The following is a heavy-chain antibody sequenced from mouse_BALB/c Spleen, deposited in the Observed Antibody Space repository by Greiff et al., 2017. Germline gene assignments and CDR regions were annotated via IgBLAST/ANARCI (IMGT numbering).Heavy chain of an antibody. V-gene: IGHV1S132*01. Sequence: QVQLQQSGAELVKPGASVKLSCKTSGYTFTSYWIQWVKQRPGQGLGWIGEIFPGTGTTYYNEKFKGKATLTIDTSSSTAYMQLSSLTSEDSAVYFCARGGGWDDYWGQGTTLTVSS. CDR1: GYTFTSYW. CDR3: ARGGGWDDY. D-gene: IGHD3-3*01. CDR2: IFPGTGTT. J-gene: IGHJ2*01.